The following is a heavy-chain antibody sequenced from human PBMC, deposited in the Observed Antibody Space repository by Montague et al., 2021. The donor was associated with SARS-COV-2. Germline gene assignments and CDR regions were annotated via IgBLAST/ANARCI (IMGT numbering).Heavy chain of an antibody. CDR2: IHHSEST. V-gene: IGHV4-4*02. CDR3: ARGDYGDYRDAFDI. D-gene: IGHD4-17*01. J-gene: IGHJ3*02. CDR1: GGSITSTNW. Sequence: SETLSLTCAVSGGSITSTNWWSWVRQPPGKGLEWIGEIHHSESTNSSPSLKSRVTMSIDKSSNQFSLNLNSVTAADTAVYYCARGDYGDYRDAFDIWGQGTVVTVSS.